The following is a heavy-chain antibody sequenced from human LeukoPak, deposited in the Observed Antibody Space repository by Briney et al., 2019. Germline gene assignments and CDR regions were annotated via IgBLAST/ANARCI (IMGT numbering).Heavy chain of an antibody. D-gene: IGHD1-26*01. V-gene: IGHV4-59*11. CDR1: GGSISSHF. CDR2: IFYSGTT. CDR3: ARGVNSGYFDY. Sequence: SETLSLTCTVSGGSISSHFWSWIRQPPGKGLEWIGYIFYSGTTKYNPSLRSRVTISADTSKNQFSLKLSSVTAADTAVYYCARGVNSGYFDYCGQGTLVTVSS. J-gene: IGHJ4*02.